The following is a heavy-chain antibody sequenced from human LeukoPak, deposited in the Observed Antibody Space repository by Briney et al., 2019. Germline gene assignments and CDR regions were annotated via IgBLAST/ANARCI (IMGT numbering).Heavy chain of an antibody. J-gene: IGHJ4*02. V-gene: IGHV4-61*02. CDR2: IYTRGST. CDR3: AREVAAAAFFDY. CDR1: GGSLSSGTYF. D-gene: IGHD6-13*01. Sequence: PSETLSLTCTVFGGSLSSGTYFWSWIRQPAGKGLQWIGRIYTRGSTNYNPSLKSRVTISVDTSKNQFSLKLSSVTAADTAVYYCAREVAAAAFFDYWGQGTLVTVSS.